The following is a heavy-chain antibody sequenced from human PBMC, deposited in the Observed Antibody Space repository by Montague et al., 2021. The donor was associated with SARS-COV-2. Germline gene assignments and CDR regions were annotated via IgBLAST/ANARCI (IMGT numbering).Heavy chain of an antibody. CDR2: IAWDDDK. J-gene: IGHJ4*02. CDR1: GFSLSTSGMC. V-gene: IGHV2-70*01. Sequence: PALVKPPQTLTLTCTFSGFSLSTSGMCVSWIRQPPGKALEWLALIAWDDDKYYSTSLKTRLTISKDTSKNQVVLTMTNMDPVDTATYYCERLRDYDILTGSYSGFDYWGQGTLVTVSS. D-gene: IGHD3-9*01. CDR3: ERLRDYDILTGSYSGFDY.